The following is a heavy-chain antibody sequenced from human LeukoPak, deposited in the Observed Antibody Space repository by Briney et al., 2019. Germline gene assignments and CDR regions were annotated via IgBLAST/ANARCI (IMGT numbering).Heavy chain of an antibody. J-gene: IGHJ4*02. CDR2: ISGSSIYI. Sequence: GGSLRLSCAASGFTFSTYSMNWVRQAPGKGLEWVSSISGSSIYIYCADSVKGRFTISRDNAKNSLYLQMNSLRAEDTAVYYCARDPPYSDSSGYYYDYWGQGTLVTVSS. CDR1: GFTFSTYS. D-gene: IGHD3-22*01. CDR3: ARDPPYSDSSGYYYDY. V-gene: IGHV3-21*01.